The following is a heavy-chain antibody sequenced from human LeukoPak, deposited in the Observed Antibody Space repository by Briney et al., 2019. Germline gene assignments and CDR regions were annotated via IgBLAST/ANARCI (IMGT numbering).Heavy chain of an antibody. J-gene: IGHJ5*02. Sequence: SETLSLTCAVYGGSFSGYYWSWIRQPPGKGLEWIGEINHSGSTNYNPSLKSRVTISVDTSKNQFSLKLSSVTAADTAVYYCAREQTYYDILTGYHTNWFDPWGQGTLVTVSS. D-gene: IGHD3-9*01. CDR3: AREQTYYDILTGYHTNWFDP. CDR2: INHSGST. CDR1: GGSFSGYY. V-gene: IGHV4-34*01.